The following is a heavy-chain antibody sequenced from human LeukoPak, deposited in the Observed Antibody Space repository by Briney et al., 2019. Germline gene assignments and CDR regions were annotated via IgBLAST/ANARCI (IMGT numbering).Heavy chain of an antibody. Sequence: SETLSLTCAVYGGSFSDYYWSWIRQPPGKGLEWIGEINHSGSTNYNPSLKSRVTISVDTSKNQFSLKLSSVTAADTAVYYCAGSVAARLDYWGQGTLVTVSS. D-gene: IGHD6-6*01. CDR1: GGSFSDYY. CDR2: INHSGST. CDR3: AGSVAARLDY. J-gene: IGHJ4*02. V-gene: IGHV4-34*01.